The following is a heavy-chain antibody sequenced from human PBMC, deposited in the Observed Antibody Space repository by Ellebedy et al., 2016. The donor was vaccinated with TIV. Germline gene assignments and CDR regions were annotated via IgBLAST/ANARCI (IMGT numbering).Heavy chain of an antibody. CDR1: GYTFTSYD. Sequence: AASVKVSCKASGYTFTSYDINWVRQATGQGLEWMGWMNPNSGNTGYAQKFQGRVTMTRNTSISTAYMELRSLRSDDTAVYFCARVPSRGVFYGMDVWGQGTTVTVSS. CDR2: MNPNSGNT. J-gene: IGHJ6*02. D-gene: IGHD3-10*01. V-gene: IGHV1-8*01. CDR3: ARVPSRGVFYGMDV.